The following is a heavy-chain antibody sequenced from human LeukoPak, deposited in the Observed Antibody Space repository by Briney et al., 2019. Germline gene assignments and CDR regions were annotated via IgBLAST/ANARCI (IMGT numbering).Heavy chain of an antibody. D-gene: IGHD3-16*01. CDR3: ARDHRIGGS. CDR1: GLTVSSNS. V-gene: IGHV3-53*01. J-gene: IGHJ4*02. Sequence: GWSLRLSCAATGLTVSSNSMTWVRQAPGKGLKWVSVIYEDGSTYYEDSVKGPFTISRDNSKNTLYLQMNSLRAEDTAVNYCARDHRIGGSWGQGTLVTVSS. CDR2: IYEDGST.